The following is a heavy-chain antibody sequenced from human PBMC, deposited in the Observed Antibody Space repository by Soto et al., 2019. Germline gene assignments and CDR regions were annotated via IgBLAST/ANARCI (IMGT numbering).Heavy chain of an antibody. Sequence: PGGSLRLSCTASGFTFGDYAMSWVRQAPGKGLEWVGFIRSKAYGGTTEYAASVKGRFTISRDDSKSIAYLQMNSLKTEDTAVYYCTRPRYNGYSYGKLPHYWGQGTLVTVSS. J-gene: IGHJ4*02. V-gene: IGHV3-49*04. CDR3: TRPRYNGYSYGKLPHY. CDR1: GFTFGDYA. D-gene: IGHD5-18*01. CDR2: IRSKAYGGTT.